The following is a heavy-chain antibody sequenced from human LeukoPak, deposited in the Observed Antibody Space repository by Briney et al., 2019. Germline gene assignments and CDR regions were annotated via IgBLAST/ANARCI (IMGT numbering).Heavy chain of an antibody. CDR3: AKDSAMCSGGSCYVGIDY. V-gene: IGHV3-21*04. J-gene: IGHJ4*02. CDR2: ISSSSSYV. Sequence: GGSLRLSCAASGFTFSSYSMNWVRQAPGKGLEWVSSISSSSSYVYYADSVKGRFTISGDNSKNTLYLQMNSLRAEDTAVYYCAKDSAMCSGGSCYVGIDYWGQGTLVTVSS. CDR1: GFTFSSYS. D-gene: IGHD2-15*01.